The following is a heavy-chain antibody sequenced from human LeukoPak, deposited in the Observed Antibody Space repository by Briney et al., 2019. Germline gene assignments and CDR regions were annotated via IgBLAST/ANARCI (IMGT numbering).Heavy chain of an antibody. Sequence: GRSLGLSCAASGFTFSSYEMNWVRQAPGKGLEWVSHISSSGSTIYYAESVKGRFTISRDNAKNSLYLQMNSLRAEDTAVYYCVRLRFWGFDYWGQGTLATVSS. CDR2: ISSSGSTI. D-gene: IGHD7-27*01. CDR1: GFTFSSYE. CDR3: VRLRFWGFDY. J-gene: IGHJ4*02. V-gene: IGHV3-48*03.